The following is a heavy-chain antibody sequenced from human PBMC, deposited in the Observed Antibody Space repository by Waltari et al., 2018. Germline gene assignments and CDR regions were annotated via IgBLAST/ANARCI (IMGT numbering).Heavy chain of an antibody. CDR2: IKQDGSQK. CDR1: GFSFTSYW. V-gene: IGHV3-7*01. D-gene: IGHD7-27*01. Sequence: EVQLVESGGGLVQPGGSLRLSCAASGFSFTSYWMTWVRQAPGKGLEWVANIKQDGSQKYYVESVKGRFTISRDNAKNSLYLQMNSLRVEDTTVYYCATQRSTGEMDYWGQGTLVTVSS. CDR3: ATQRSTGEMDY. J-gene: IGHJ4*02.